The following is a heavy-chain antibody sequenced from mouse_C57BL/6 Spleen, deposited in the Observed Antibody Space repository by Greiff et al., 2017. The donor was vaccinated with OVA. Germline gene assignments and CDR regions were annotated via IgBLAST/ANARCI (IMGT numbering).Heavy chain of an antibody. V-gene: IGHV1-81*01. CDR3: AIPPSDYYGSSHWFAY. D-gene: IGHD1-1*01. CDR1: GYTFTSYG. CDR2: IYPRSGNT. Sequence: VQLQESGAELARPGASVKLSCKASGYTFTSYGISWVKQRTGQGLEWIGEIYPRSGNTYYNEKFKGKATLTADKSSSTAYMELRSLTSDDSAVYFCAIPPSDYYGSSHWFAYWGQGTLVTVSA. J-gene: IGHJ3*01.